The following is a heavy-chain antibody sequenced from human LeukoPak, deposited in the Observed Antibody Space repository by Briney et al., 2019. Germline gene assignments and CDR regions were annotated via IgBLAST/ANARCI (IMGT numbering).Heavy chain of an antibody. CDR1: GGSISSYY. D-gene: IGHD3-10*01. V-gene: IGHV4-59*01. CDR3: ARGGELWFGRTGGFDY. CDR2: IYYSGST. J-gene: IGHJ4*02. Sequence: PSETLSLTCTVSGGSISSYYWSWIRQPPGKGLEWIGYIYYSGSTNYNPSLKSRVTISVDTSKNQFSLKLSSVTAADTAVYYCARGGELWFGRTGGFDYWGQGTLVTVSS.